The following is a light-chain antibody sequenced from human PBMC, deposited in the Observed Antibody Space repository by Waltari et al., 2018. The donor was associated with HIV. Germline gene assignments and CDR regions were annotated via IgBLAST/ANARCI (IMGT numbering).Light chain of an antibody. V-gene: IGLV1-44*01. CDR1: SANIGTNT. Sequence: QSVLTQPPSASGTPGQTVTISCSGSSANIGTNTVNWYQQLPGTAPKLLISNTDHRPSGVPDRVSGSQSGTSASLAISGRQSEDEADYYCAAWDDYMEGHVFGGGTKLTIL. J-gene: IGLJ2*01. CDR3: AAWDDYMEGHV. CDR2: NTD.